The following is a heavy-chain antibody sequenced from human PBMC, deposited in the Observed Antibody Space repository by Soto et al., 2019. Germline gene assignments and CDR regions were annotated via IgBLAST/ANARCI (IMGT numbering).Heavy chain of an antibody. CDR3: AHRLYSTLFDY. V-gene: IGHV2-5*02. CDR1: GFPLNTGGEA. CDR2: IFWDGDK. Sequence: QITLKESGPTLVKPTQTLTLTCAFSGFPLNTGGEAVGWIRQPPGKALEWLALIFWDGDKRYRPSLKSRLTVTKDTSKNPVVLTMTDMDPVDTATYYCAHRLYSTLFDYWGQGTLVTVSS. J-gene: IGHJ4*02. D-gene: IGHD4-4*01.